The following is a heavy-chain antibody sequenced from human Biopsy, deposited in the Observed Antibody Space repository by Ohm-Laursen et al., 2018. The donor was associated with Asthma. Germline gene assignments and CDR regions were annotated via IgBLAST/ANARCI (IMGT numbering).Heavy chain of an antibody. Sequence: SLRLSCAAVGFTFSSYGIHWVRQAPGKGPEWVAVIWYDGGYKDNVDSVKGRFTISRDNSKNTLYLQMNSLRAEDTAVYYCARDLGTTRMDVWGQGTTVTVSS. CDR2: IWYDGGYK. CDR1: GFTFSSYG. J-gene: IGHJ6*02. D-gene: IGHD1-1*01. CDR3: ARDLGTTRMDV. V-gene: IGHV3-33*01.